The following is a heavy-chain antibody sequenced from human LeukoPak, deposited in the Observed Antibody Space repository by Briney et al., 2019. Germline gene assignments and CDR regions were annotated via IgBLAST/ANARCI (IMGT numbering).Heavy chain of an antibody. Sequence: ASVKVSCKASGGTFSSYDINWVRQATGQGLEWMGWMNPNSGNTGYAQKFQGRVTITRNTSISTAYMELSSLRSEDTAVYYCARGDRSSSAFDIWGQGTMVTVSS. CDR1: GGTFSSYD. J-gene: IGHJ3*02. CDR2: MNPNSGNT. D-gene: IGHD6-6*01. CDR3: ARGDRSSSAFDI. V-gene: IGHV1-8*03.